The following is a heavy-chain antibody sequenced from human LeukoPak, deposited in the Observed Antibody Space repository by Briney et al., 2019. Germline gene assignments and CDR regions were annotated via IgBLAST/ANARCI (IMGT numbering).Heavy chain of an antibody. CDR1: GGSISSYY. D-gene: IGHD3-22*01. CDR3: ARGLYYYDSSGYYAPIDY. CDR2: IFYSGST. J-gene: IGHJ4*02. Sequence: PSETLSLTCTVSGGSISSYYWSWIRQPPGKGLEWIGYIFYSGSTNYNPSLRSRVTISLDTSKNQFSLKLSSVTAADTAVYYCARGLYYYDSSGYYAPIDYWGQGTLVTVSS. V-gene: IGHV4-59*12.